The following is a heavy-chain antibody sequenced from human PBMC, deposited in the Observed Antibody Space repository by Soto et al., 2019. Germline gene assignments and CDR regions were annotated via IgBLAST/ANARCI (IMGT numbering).Heavy chain of an antibody. D-gene: IGHD2-2*01. V-gene: IGHV3-21*01. J-gene: IGHJ4*02. CDR3: ARGSVSGLYCSSTSCSGIDY. CDR1: GFTISSYS. CDR2: IISSSSYI. Sequence: XGALRLSCAASGFTISSYSMNWVRQAPGKGLEWVSSIISSSSYIYYADSVKGRFTISRDNAKNSLYLQMNSLRAEDTAVYYCARGSVSGLYCSSTSCSGIDYWGQGTLVTVSS.